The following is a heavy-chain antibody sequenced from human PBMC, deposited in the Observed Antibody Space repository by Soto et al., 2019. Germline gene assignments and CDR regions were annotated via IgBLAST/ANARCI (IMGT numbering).Heavy chain of an antibody. CDR1: GYTFTSYY. D-gene: IGHD6-19*01. Sequence: QVQLVQSGAEVKKPGASVKVSCKASGYTFTSYYMHWVRQAPGQGLEWMGIINPSGGSTSYAQKFQGRVTMTRDTSTRTVYMELSSRRSEDTAVYYCARETSSGWYLYWGQGTLVTVSS. CDR2: INPSGGST. CDR3: ARETSSGWYLY. J-gene: IGHJ4*02. V-gene: IGHV1-46*01.